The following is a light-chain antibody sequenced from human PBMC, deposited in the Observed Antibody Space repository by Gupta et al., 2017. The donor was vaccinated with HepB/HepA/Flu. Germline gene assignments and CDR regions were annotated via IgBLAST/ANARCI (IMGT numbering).Light chain of an antibody. CDR2: DAS. V-gene: IGKV3-11*02. J-gene: IGKJ2*01. CDR3: QQHSKRPPYT. CDR1: QSVSSN. Sequence: ILFTQSPATLSLSPGERPTLTCRASQSVSSNLACYQQKTGQAPRLLLYDASNRATGSPARFSGSGCARDFSLTISSREPEDFAVYYFQQHSKRPPYTFGQGTKLEI.